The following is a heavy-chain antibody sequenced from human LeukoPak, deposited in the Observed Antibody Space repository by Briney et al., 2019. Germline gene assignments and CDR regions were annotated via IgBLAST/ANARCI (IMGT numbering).Heavy chain of an antibody. J-gene: IGHJ6*02. CDR1: GYSFTSYW. V-gene: IGHV5-51*01. CDR3: ARLPDIVVVPAAPLAGYYYGMDV. CDR2: IYPGDSDT. Sequence: GESLKISCKGSGYSFTSYWIGWVRQMPGKGLEWMGIIYPGDSDTRYSPSFQGQVTISADKSTSTAYLQWSSLKASDTAMYYCARLPDIVVVPAAPLAGYYYGMDVWGQGTTVTVSS. D-gene: IGHD2-2*01.